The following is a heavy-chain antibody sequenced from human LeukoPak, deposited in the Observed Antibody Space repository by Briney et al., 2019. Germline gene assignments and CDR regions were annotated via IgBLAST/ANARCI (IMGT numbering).Heavy chain of an antibody. CDR2: ISAYNGNT. CDR3: ARDRRPSYCGSGSYYIGPEGAFDI. Sequence: GASVKVSCKASGYTFTSYGISWVRQAPGQGLEWMGWISAYNGNTNYAQKLQGRVTMTTDTSTSTAYMELRSLRSDDTAVYYCARDRRPSYCGSGSYYIGPEGAFDIWGQGTMVTVSS. V-gene: IGHV1-18*01. D-gene: IGHD3-10*01. J-gene: IGHJ3*02. CDR1: GYTFTSYG.